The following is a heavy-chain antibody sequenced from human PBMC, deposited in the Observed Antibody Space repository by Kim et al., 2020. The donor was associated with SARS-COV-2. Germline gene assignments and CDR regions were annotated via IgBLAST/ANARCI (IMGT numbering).Heavy chain of an antibody. V-gene: IGHV1-3*01. Sequence: NTKDSQKFQGRVTITRDTSASTAYMELSSLRSEDTAVYYCAISDYYDRSAFDIWGQGTMVTVSS. CDR3: AISDYYDRSAFDI. D-gene: IGHD3-22*01. J-gene: IGHJ3*02. CDR2: NT.